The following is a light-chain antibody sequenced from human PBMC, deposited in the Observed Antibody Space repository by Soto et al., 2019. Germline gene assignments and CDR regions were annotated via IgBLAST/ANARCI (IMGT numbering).Light chain of an antibody. CDR2: RNN. J-gene: IGLJ2*01. Sequence: QAVVTQAPSASGTPGQRVTISCSGSSSNIGSNYVYWYQQLPGTAPKLLIYRNNQRPSGVPDRLSGSKSGTSASLAISGLRSEDEADYYCAAWDDSLGVVFGGGTKLTVL. V-gene: IGLV1-47*01. CDR1: SSNIGSNY. CDR3: AAWDDSLGVV.